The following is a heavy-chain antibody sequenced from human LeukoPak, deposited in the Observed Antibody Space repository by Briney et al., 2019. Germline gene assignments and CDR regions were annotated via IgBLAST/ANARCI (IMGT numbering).Heavy chain of an antibody. CDR1: GFTFSSYS. CDR2: ISSSSSTI. D-gene: IGHD4-17*01. J-gene: IGHJ5*02. Sequence: GGSLRLSCAASGFTFSSYSMNWARQAPGKGLEWVSYISSSSSTIYYADSVKGRFTISRDNAKNSLYLQMNSLRAEDTAVYYCARGPYGDYDPYNWFDPWGQGTLVTVSS. CDR3: ARGPYGDYDPYNWFDP. V-gene: IGHV3-48*01.